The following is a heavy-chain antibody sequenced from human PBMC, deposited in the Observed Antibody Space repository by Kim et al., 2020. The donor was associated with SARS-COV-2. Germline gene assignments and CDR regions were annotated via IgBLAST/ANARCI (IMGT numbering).Heavy chain of an antibody. CDR3: ARGPFTMVRGYYYYGIDV. Sequence: SETLSLTCAVYGGSCSGYYWSWIRQPPGKGLEWIGEINHSGSTNYNPSLKSRVTISVDTSKNQFSLKLSSVTAADTAVYYCARGPFTMVRGYYYYGIDVWGQGTTVTVSS. J-gene: IGHJ6*02. V-gene: IGHV4-34*01. CDR1: GGSCSGYY. D-gene: IGHD3-10*01. CDR2: INHSGST.